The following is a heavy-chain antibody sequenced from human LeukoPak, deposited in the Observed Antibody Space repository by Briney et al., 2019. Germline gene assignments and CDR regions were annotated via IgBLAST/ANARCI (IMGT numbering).Heavy chain of an antibody. Sequence: PSETLSLTCTVSGYSISSGYYWGWIRQPAGKGLEWIGRIYTSGSTNYNPSLKSRVTFSVDTSKNQFSLKLNSVTAADTAVYYCARVARYSTIDYWGQGTLVTVSS. CDR3: ARVARYSTIDY. CDR1: GYSISSGYY. D-gene: IGHD5-18*01. J-gene: IGHJ4*02. CDR2: IYTSGST. V-gene: IGHV4-4*07.